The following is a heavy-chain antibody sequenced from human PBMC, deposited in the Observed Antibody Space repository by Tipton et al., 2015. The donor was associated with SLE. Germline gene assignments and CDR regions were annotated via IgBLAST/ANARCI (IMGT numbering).Heavy chain of an antibody. D-gene: IGHD4-11*01. CDR3: ARWAGPTVNFDY. CDR2: IYYCGST. Sequence: LRLSCTVSGGSISSYYWSWIRQPPGKGLEWIGYIYYCGSTNYNPSLKSRVTISVDTSKNQFSLKLSSVTAADTAVYYCARWAGPTVNFDYWGQGTLVTVPS. V-gene: IGHV4-59*01. CDR1: GGSISSYY. J-gene: IGHJ4*02.